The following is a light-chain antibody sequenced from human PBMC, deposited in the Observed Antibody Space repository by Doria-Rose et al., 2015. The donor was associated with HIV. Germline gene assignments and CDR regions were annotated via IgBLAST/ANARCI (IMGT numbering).Light chain of an antibody. CDR2: KAS. Sequence: DIQVTQSPSTLSASVGDRVTITCRASQSINTWLAWYQQKPGKAPKLLIYKASSLESGVPSRFSGSGSGTEFTLTISSLQPDDFATYYCQQYNSYWTFGQGTKVEIK. CDR3: QQYNSYWT. CDR1: QSINTW. J-gene: IGKJ1*01. V-gene: IGKV1-5*03.